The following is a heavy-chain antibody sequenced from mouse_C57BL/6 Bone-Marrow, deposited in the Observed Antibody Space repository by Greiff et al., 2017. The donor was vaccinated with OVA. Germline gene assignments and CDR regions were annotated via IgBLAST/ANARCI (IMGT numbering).Heavy chain of an antibody. CDR1: GFTFSDFY. V-gene: IGHV7-1*01. D-gene: IGHD2-1*01. Sequence: EVKVVESGGGLVQSGRSLRLSCATSGFTFSDFYMEWVRQAPGKGLEWIAASRNKANDYTTEYSASVKGRFIVSRDTSQSILYLQMNALRAEDTAIYYCARDAGCNYDYWGQGTTLTVSS. CDR2: SRNKANDYTT. CDR3: ARDAGCNYDY. J-gene: IGHJ2*01.